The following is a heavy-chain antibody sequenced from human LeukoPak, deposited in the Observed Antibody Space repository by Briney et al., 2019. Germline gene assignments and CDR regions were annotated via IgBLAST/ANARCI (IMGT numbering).Heavy chain of an antibody. V-gene: IGHV4-34*01. D-gene: IGHD6-13*01. J-gene: IGHJ4*02. Sequence: SETLSLTCAVYGGSFSGYYWSWIRQPPGKGLEWIGEINHSGSTNYNPSLKSRVTISVDTSKNQFPLKLSSLTAADTAVYYCAITDTAVAAANFDYWGQGTLVTVSS. CDR3: AITDTAVAAANFDY. CDR2: INHSGST. CDR1: GGSFSGYY.